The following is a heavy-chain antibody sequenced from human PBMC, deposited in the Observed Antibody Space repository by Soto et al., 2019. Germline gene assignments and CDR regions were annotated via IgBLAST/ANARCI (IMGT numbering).Heavy chain of an antibody. V-gene: IGHV5-51*01. CDR1: GVDFTYYW. CDR3: ARQGTISNSRNWLDP. J-gene: IGHJ5*02. D-gene: IGHD1-26*01. Sequence: ESLTISCMSAGVDFTYYWIAWVRQVPGKGLEWMGIIFPHDSDTRYNPSFQGQVSISADKSVSIAYLQWGSLQVSDTGIYYCARQGTISNSRNWLDPWGQGTLVTVSS. CDR2: IFPHDSDT.